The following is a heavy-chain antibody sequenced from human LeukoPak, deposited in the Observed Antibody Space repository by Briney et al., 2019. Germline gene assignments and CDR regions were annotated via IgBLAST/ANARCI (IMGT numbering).Heavy chain of an antibody. Sequence: SVKVSCKASGGTFSSYAISWVRQAPGQGLEWMGGIIPIFGTANYAQKFQGRVTITTDESTSTAYMELSSPRSEDTAVYYCAREQDRSGWEDNLRLDYWGQGTLVTVTS. J-gene: IGHJ4*02. CDR3: AREQDRSGWEDNLRLDY. CDR1: GGTFSSYA. D-gene: IGHD1-26*01. V-gene: IGHV1-69*05. CDR2: IIPIFGTA.